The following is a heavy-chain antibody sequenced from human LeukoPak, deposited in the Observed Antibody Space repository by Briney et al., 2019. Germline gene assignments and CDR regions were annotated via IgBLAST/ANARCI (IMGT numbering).Heavy chain of an antibody. CDR1: GGTFSSYA. J-gene: IGHJ3*02. Sequence: GASVKVSCKASGGTFSSYAISWVRQAPGQGLEWMGRIIPIFGIANYAQKFQGRVTITADKATSTAYIELSRTRSGDTVVYYCARDTGAFDIWGQGTMVTVSS. CDR2: IIPIFGIA. CDR3: ARDTGAFDI. V-gene: IGHV1-69*04. D-gene: IGHD4-11*01.